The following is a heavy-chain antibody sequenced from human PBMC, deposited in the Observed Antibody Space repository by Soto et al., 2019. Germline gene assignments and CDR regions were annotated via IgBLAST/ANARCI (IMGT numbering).Heavy chain of an antibody. CDR1: GFTFSSYG. CDR3: ARPYYDFWSADWYFDL. Sequence: QVQLVESGGGVVQPGRSLRLSCAASGFTFSSYGMHRVRQAPGKGLEWVAVIWYDGSNKNYADYVKGRFTISRDNSKNTLYLQMNSLRADDTAVYYCARPYYDFWSADWYFDLWGRGTLVTVSS. D-gene: IGHD3-3*01. V-gene: IGHV3-33*01. CDR2: IWYDGSNK. J-gene: IGHJ2*01.